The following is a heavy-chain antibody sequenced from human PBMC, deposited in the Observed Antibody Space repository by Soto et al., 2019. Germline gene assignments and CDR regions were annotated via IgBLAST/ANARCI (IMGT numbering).Heavy chain of an antibody. Sequence: GWSLRLSCSASGFAFSTYAMSWVRQAPGKGLDWVSAISGSGGSTYYADSVKGRFTISRDNSENKLYLQMSSLRAEDTAVYYCARKEGFNWNYAWFDPWGQGTLVTVSS. CDR2: ISGSGGST. D-gene: IGHD1-7*01. J-gene: IGHJ5*02. CDR3: ARKEGFNWNYAWFDP. CDR1: GFAFSTYA. V-gene: IGHV3-23*01.